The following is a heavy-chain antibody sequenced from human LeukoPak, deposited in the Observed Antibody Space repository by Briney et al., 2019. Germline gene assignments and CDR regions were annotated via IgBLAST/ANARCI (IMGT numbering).Heavy chain of an antibody. D-gene: IGHD3-16*01. J-gene: IGHJ4*02. CDR2: ISGSGGST. Sequence: GGSLRLSCAVSGFTFSSYAMSWVRQAPGKGLEWVSAISGSGGSTYYADSVKGRFTISRDNSKNTLYLQMNSLRAEDTAVYYCAKDGGEYGEFDYWGQGTLVTVSS. CDR3: AKDGGEYGEFDY. V-gene: IGHV3-23*01. CDR1: GFTFSSYA.